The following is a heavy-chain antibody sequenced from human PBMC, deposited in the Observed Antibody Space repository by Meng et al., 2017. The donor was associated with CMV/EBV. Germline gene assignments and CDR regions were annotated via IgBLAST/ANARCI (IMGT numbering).Heavy chain of an antibody. CDR2: INHSGST. D-gene: IGHD3-10*01. CDR1: GGSFSGYY. CDR3: ARESMVRGED. J-gene: IGHJ4*02. Sequence: QGQLQPGGAGWLKPSETLSLTGAVYGGSFSGYYWSWIRQPPGKGLEWIGEINHSGSTNYNPSLKSRVTISVDTSKNQFSLKLSSVTAADTAVYYCARESMVRGEDWGQGTLVTVSS. V-gene: IGHV4-34*01.